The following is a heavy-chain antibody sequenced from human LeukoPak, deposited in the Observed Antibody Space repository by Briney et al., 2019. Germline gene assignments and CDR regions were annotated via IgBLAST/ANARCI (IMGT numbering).Heavy chain of an antibody. J-gene: IGHJ4*02. V-gene: IGHV4-59*01. D-gene: IGHD2-15*01. CDR2: IYYSGST. CDR1: GGSIRSYY. CDR3: ARDRRSGEDSDF. Sequence: SETLSLTCTVSGGSIRSYYWSWIRQPPGKGLEWIGYIYYSGSTNYNPSLKSRVTISVDTSKNQIYLKLSSVTAADTAVYYCARDRRSGEDSDFWGQGTLVTVSS.